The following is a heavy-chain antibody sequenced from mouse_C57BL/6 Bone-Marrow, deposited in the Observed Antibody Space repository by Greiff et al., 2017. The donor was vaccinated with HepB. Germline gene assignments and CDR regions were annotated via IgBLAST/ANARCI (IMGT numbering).Heavy chain of an antibody. CDR3: TGRGLHFDY. CDR2: IDPENGDT. CDR1: GFNIKDDY. Sequence: EVQLQQSGAELVRPGASVKLSCTASGFNIKDDYMHWVKQRPEQGLEWIGWIDPENGDTEYASKFQGKATITADTSSNTAYLQLSSLTSEDTAVYYCTGRGLHFDYWGQGTTLTVSS. V-gene: IGHV14-4*01. J-gene: IGHJ2*01.